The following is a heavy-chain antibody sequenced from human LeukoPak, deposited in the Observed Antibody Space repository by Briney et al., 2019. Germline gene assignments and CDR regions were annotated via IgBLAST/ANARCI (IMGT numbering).Heavy chain of an antibody. CDR1: GFIFNRHW. CDR3: ARGPDYGARTDFLDY. V-gene: IGHV3-7*03. J-gene: IGHJ4*02. CDR2: INQGGGER. D-gene: IGHD4-17*01. Sequence: GGSLRLSCAASGFIFNRHWMNWVRQAPGKGLEWVANINQGGGERNYVDSVKGRFTIPRDDAKNSLYLQLNSLRVEDTAIYYCARGPDYGARTDFLDYWGQGALVTVSS.